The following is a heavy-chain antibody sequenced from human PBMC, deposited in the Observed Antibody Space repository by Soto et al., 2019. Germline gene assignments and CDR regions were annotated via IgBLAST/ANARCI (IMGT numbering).Heavy chain of an antibody. Sequence: QTGGSLRLSCAASGFTFSSYAMSWVRQAPGKGLEWVSAISGSGGSTYYADSVKGRFTISRDNSKNTPYLQMNSLRAEDTAVYYCASSTQNDFWSGYYYYGMDVWGQGTTVTVSS. CDR2: ISGSGGST. V-gene: IGHV3-23*01. D-gene: IGHD3-3*01. CDR3: ASSTQNDFWSGYYYYGMDV. J-gene: IGHJ6*02. CDR1: GFTFSSYA.